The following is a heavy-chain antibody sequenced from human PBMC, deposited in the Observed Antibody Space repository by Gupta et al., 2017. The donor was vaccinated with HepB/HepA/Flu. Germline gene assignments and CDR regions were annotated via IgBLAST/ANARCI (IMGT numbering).Heavy chain of an antibody. V-gene: IGHV3-48*03. CDR2: ISSSGSTI. CDR1: GFTFSSYE. Sequence: EVQLVESGGGLVQPGGSLRLSCAASGFTFSSYEMNWVRQAPGKGLEWVSYISSSGSTIYYADSVKGRFTISRDNAKNSLYLQMNRLRAEETAVYYCARDGDSSGYYHAIDYWGQGTLVTVSS. CDR3: ARDGDSSGYYHAIDY. J-gene: IGHJ4*02. D-gene: IGHD3-22*01.